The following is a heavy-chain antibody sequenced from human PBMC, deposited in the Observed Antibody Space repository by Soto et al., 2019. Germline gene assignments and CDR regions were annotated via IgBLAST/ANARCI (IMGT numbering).Heavy chain of an antibody. CDR2: MGNDGITT. CDR1: GFTFSTYG. J-gene: IGHJ3*02. Sequence: ESGGGVVQPGRYLRLSCAASGFTFSTYGMHWVRQAPGKGLEWVAVMGNDGITTFYVDSVKGRFTISRDNSKNTLFLQMNSLRADDTAVYYCAKEFQWELHAFDIWGQGTMVTVSS. V-gene: IGHV3-30*18. CDR3: AKEFQWELHAFDI. D-gene: IGHD1-26*01.